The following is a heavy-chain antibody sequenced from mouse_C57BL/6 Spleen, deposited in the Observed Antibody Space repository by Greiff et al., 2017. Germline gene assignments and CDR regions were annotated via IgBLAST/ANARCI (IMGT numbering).Heavy chain of an antibody. CDR3: ARDKVTAGPYWYFDV. Sequence: EVMLVESEGGLVQPGSSMKLSCTASGFTFSDYYMAWVRQVPEKGLEWVANINYDGSSTYYLDSLKSRFIISRDNAKNILYLQMSSLKSEDTATYYCARDKVTAGPYWYFDVWGTGTTVTVSS. J-gene: IGHJ1*03. D-gene: IGHD2-2*01. V-gene: IGHV5-16*01. CDR1: GFTFSDYY. CDR2: INYDGSST.